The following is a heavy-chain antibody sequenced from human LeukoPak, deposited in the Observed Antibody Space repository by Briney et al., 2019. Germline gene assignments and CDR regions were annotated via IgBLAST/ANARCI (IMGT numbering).Heavy chain of an antibody. CDR3: TRGNYAGVFDY. CDR1: VGSINSYY. J-gene: IGHJ4*02. CDR2: IYYSGTT. Sequence: SETLSLTCTVSVGSINSYYWSWIRQPPGKGLEWIGYIYYSGTTNYSPSLRSRVTISVDTSKNQFSLRPSSVTAADTAVYYCTRGNYAGVFDYWGQGLLVTVSS. D-gene: IGHD3-16*01. V-gene: IGHV4-59*08.